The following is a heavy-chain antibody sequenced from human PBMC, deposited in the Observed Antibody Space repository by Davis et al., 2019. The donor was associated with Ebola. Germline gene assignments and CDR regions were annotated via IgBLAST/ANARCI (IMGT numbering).Heavy chain of an antibody. V-gene: IGHV3-13*01. CDR1: GFTFRSYD. Sequence: GESLKISCAASGFTFRSYDMHWVRQATGKGLECVSAIGAAGDTYYPVSVKGRFTISRENAKNSLYLQMTSLRAEDTAVYYCARAGFGSTWFDCWGQGILVTVSS. D-gene: IGHD6-13*01. CDR2: IGAAGDT. CDR3: ARAGFGSTWFDC. J-gene: IGHJ5*01.